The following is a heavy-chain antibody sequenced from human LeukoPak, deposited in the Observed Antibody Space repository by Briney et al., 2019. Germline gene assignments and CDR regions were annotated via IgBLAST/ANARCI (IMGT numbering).Heavy chain of an antibody. Sequence: GGSLRLSCEASGFIFVEYAMHWVRQVPGKGLEWVSGISWKSDTIGYADSVKGRFTISRDNSKNTLYLQMNSLRAEDTAVYYCARDYYDSSGYYYLSDYWGQGTLVTVSS. CDR2: ISWKSDTI. CDR3: ARDYYDSSGYYYLSDY. J-gene: IGHJ4*02. D-gene: IGHD3-22*01. V-gene: IGHV3-9*01. CDR1: GFIFVEYA.